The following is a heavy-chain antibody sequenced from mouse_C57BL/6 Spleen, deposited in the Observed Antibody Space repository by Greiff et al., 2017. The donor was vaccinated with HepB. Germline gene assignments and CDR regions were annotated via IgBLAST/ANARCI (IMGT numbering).Heavy chain of an antibody. CDR2: IDPSDSET. J-gene: IGHJ4*01. D-gene: IGHD1-1*01. CDR1: GYTFTSYW. Sequence: QVQLQQPWAELVRPGSSVKLSCKASGYTFTSYWMHWVKQRPIQGLEWIGNIDPSDSETHYNQKFKDKATLTVDKSSSTAYMQLSSLTSEDSAVYYCARDYYGSRYAMDYWGQGTSVTVSS. V-gene: IGHV1-52*01. CDR3: ARDYYGSRYAMDY.